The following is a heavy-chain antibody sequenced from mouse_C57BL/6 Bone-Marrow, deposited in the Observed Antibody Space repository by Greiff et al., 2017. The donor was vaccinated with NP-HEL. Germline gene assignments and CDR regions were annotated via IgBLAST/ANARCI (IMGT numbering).Heavy chain of an antibody. Sequence: DVKLVESGGGLVKPGGSLKLSCAASGFTFSSYAMSWVRQTPEKRLEWVATISDGGSYTYYPDNVKGRFTISRDNAKNNLYLQMSHLKSEDTAMYYCARGGGGYYFFAYWGQGTLVTVSA. V-gene: IGHV5-4*03. CDR3: ARGGGGYYFFAY. CDR1: GFTFSSYA. CDR2: ISDGGSYT. J-gene: IGHJ3*01. D-gene: IGHD2-3*01.